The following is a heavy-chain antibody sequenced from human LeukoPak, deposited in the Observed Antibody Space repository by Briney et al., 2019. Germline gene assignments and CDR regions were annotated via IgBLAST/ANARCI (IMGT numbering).Heavy chain of an antibody. J-gene: IGHJ4*02. Sequence: SETLSLTCTVSGGSISNFYWSWIRQSPGERLEWVGYIYNSGSTNYNPSLKSRVTISVDTSKNQFSLKLSFVTAADTAMYYCARGFASSWYYFDYWGQGTLVTVSS. CDR3: ARGFASSWYYFDY. V-gene: IGHV4-59*01. CDR2: IYNSGST. CDR1: GGSISNFY. D-gene: IGHD6-13*01.